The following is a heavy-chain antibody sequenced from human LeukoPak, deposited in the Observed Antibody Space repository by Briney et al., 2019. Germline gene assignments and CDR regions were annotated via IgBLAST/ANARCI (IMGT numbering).Heavy chain of an antibody. J-gene: IGHJ6*02. V-gene: IGHV4-4*02. D-gene: IGHD2-15*01. CDR3: ARAGYCRGGSCDPDAYDGMDV. Sequence: SETLSLTCAVSGGSISSSNWWCGGRPPPGKGVGGVGVFYHGGSTNYNPSVKSRVTISVDKSKNQLSLQLSSVSAADTAVYYAARAGYCRGGSCDPDAYDGMDVWGQGTTVTVSS. CDR1: GGSISSSNW. CDR2: FYHGGST.